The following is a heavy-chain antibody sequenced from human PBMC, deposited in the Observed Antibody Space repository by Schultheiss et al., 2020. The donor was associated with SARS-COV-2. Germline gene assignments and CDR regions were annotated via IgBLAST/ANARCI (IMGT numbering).Heavy chain of an antibody. Sequence: SETLSLTCTVSGGSVSSGSYYWSWIRQPAGKGLEWIGRIYTSGSTNYNPSLKSRVTMSVDTSKNQFSLKLSSVTAADTAVYYCASFFEAAAGGDYWGQGTLVTVSS. CDR3: ASFFEAAAGGDY. CDR1: GGSVSSGSYY. V-gene: IGHV4-61*02. CDR2: IYTSGST. D-gene: IGHD6-13*01. J-gene: IGHJ4*02.